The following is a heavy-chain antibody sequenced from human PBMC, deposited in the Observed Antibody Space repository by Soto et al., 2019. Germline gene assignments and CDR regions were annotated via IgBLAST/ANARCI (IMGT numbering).Heavy chain of an antibody. V-gene: IGHV3-23*01. CDR1: GFTFSSYA. D-gene: IGHD4-17*01. J-gene: IGHJ3*02. CDR2: ISGSGGST. Sequence: EVQLLESGGGLVQPGGSLRLSCAASGFTFSSYALSWVRQAPGKGLEWVSAISGSGGSTYYADSVKGRFTISRDNSKNTLYLQMNSLRAEDTAVYYCAKVLRWQNDAFDIWGQGTMVTVSS. CDR3: AKVLRWQNDAFDI.